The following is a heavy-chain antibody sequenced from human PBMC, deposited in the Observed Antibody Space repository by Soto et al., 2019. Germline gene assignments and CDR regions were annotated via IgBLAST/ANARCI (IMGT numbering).Heavy chain of an antibody. CDR1: GGSISSYY. J-gene: IGHJ4*02. CDR3: ARHNYDILTGPYYFDY. Sequence: PSETLSLTCTVSGGSISSYYWSWIRQPPGKGLEWIGYIYYSGSTNYNPSLKSRVTISVDTSKNQFSLKLSSVTAADTAVYYCARHNYDILTGPYYFDYWGQGTLVTVSS. V-gene: IGHV4-59*08. D-gene: IGHD3-9*01. CDR2: IYYSGST.